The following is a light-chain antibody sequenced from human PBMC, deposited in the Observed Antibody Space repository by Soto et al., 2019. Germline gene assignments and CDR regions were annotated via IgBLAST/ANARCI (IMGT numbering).Light chain of an antibody. CDR2: GAS. CDR3: QQYGSSPPT. Sequence: EIVLRQSPGTLSLSPGERATLSCRASQSVSTNYLAWYQRKPGQAPRLLIYGASSRATDIPNRFSGSGSGTDFTLTITRLKAEDFAVYYCQQYGSSPPTFGQGTKVEIK. CDR1: QSVSTNY. V-gene: IGKV3-20*01. J-gene: IGKJ1*01.